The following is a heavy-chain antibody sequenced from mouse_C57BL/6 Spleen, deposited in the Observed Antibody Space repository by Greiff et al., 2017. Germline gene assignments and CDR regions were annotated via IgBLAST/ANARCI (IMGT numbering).Heavy chain of an antibody. Sequence: EVKLQESGPGLVKPSQSLSLTCSVTGYSITSGYYWNWIRQFPGNKLEWMGYISYDGSNNYNPSLKNRISITLDTSKNQFFLKLNSVTTEDTATYYCARRWDWFAYWGQGTLVTVSA. J-gene: IGHJ3*01. CDR1: GYSITSGYY. V-gene: IGHV3-6*01. CDR3: ARRWDWFAY. CDR2: ISYDGSN. D-gene: IGHD1-1*02.